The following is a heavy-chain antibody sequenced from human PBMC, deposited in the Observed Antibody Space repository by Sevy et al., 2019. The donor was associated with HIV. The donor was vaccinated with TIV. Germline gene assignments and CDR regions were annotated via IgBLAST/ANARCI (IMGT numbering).Heavy chain of an antibody. CDR1: GFTFSSYW. D-gene: IGHD3-9*01. CDR3: AREMETYYDLLTVNRGAFDI. J-gene: IGHJ3*02. CDR2: IKQDGSEK. Sequence: GGSLRLSCAASGFTFSSYWMSWVRQAPGKGLEWVANIKQDGSEKYYVDSVKGRFTISRDNAKNSLYLQMNSLRAEDTAVYYCAREMETYYDLLTVNRGAFDIWGQGTMVTVSS. V-gene: IGHV3-7*01.